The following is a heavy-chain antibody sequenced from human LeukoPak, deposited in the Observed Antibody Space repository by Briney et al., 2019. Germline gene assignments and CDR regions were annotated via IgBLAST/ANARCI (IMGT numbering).Heavy chain of an antibody. CDR2: ISGST. V-gene: IGHV3-66*02. D-gene: IGHD4-17*01. CDR3: ATGLNKNGDYAWFGY. CDR1: GGSISSSSYY. Sequence: ETLSLTCTVSGGSISSSSYYWGWIRQPPGKGLEWVSSISGSTYYADSVKGRFTISRDNSKNTLYLQMNSLRAEDTAVYYCATGLNKNGDYAWFGYWGQGTLVTVSS. J-gene: IGHJ4*02.